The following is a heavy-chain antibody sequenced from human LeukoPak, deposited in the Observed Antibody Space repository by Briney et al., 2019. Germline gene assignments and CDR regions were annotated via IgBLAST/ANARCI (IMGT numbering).Heavy chain of an antibody. CDR3: ARGAYYYDSSGYDY. D-gene: IGHD3-22*01. V-gene: IGHV3-74*01. Sequence: GGSLRLSCAASGFTFSSYGRHWFRKAPGKGLVWFSRINSDGSSTSYADSVKGRFTISRDNAKNTLYLQMNSLRAEDTAVYYCARGAYYYDSSGYDYWGQGTLVTVSS. CDR2: INSDGSST. J-gene: IGHJ4*02. CDR1: GFTFSSYG.